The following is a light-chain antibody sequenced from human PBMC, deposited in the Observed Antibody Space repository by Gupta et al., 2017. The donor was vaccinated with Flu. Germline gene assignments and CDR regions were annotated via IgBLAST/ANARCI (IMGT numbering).Light chain of an antibody. V-gene: IGLV6-57*01. CDR3: QSYDSSNQGV. Sequence: NFILSQPHPVSASPLQMVTISCTRSSGSIASNYVQWYQQRPGSTPTTVIYEDNQRPSGVPDRFSGSIDSSSNSASLTISGLKTEDEADYYCQSYDSSNQGVFGGGTKLTVL. CDR2: EDN. CDR1: SGSIASNY. J-gene: IGLJ3*02.